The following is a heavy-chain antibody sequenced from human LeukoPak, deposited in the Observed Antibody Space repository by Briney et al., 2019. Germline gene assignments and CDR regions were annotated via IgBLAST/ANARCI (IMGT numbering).Heavy chain of an antibody. J-gene: IGHJ4*02. D-gene: IGHD2-15*01. Sequence: PSETLSLTCSVSGASVSNSYWSWIRQPAGKGLEWIGRIYVYGATSYNPSLKSRVTMSVDTSKSQFSLKLTSVTAADTAVYYCPRDVVGAPDDFWGRGILVTVSS. V-gene: IGHV4-4*07. CDR1: GASVSNSY. CDR3: PRDVVGAPDDF. CDR2: IYVYGAT.